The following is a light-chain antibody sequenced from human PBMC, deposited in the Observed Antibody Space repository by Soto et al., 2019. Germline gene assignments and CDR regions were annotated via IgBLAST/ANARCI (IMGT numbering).Light chain of an antibody. Sequence: QSVLTQPPSASGAPGQRVTLSCIGGSSNVGFNAVNWYQQLPGAAPKLLMHGNSQRPSGVPDRFSGSKSGTSASLAIIGLRAEDEAHYYCAAWDDSLRGVVFGGGTKLTVL. CDR1: SSNVGFNA. V-gene: IGLV1-47*02. CDR3: AAWDDSLRGVV. J-gene: IGLJ3*02. CDR2: GNS.